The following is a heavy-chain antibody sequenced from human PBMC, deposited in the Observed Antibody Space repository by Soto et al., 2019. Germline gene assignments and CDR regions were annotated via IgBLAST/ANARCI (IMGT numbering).Heavy chain of an antibody. J-gene: IGHJ4*02. Sequence: SETLSLTCTVSGASISNKNYYWGWIRQPPGKGLEWIGSIYYTGSTYYNVSLKSRLSISVDTSKNQFSLKVTSVTAADTAVYYCARRVYYDNGGYYFGGHFDYWGQGALVTVS. V-gene: IGHV4-39*01. CDR3: ARRVYYDNGGYYFGGHFDY. CDR1: GASISNKNYY. D-gene: IGHD3-22*01. CDR2: IYYTGST.